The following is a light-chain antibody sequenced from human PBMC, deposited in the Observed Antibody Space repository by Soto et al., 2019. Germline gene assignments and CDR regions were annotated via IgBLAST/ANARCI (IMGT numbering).Light chain of an antibody. Sequence: DIQMTQSPSTLSASIGDRVTITCRASESISSWLAWYQQKPGKAPKLLIYDVSSLESGVPSRFSGSGSGTEFTLTIRSLQPEDFATYYCQQANSFPRTFGGGTKVDIK. CDR3: QQANSFPRT. CDR1: ESISSW. V-gene: IGKV1-5*01. J-gene: IGKJ4*01. CDR2: DVS.